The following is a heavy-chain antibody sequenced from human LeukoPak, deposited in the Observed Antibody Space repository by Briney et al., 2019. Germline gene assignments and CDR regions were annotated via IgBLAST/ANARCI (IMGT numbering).Heavy chain of an antibody. V-gene: IGHV3-23*01. CDR2: LSGSGGGT. J-gene: IGHJ3*01. CDR3: GRDPNGDYIGAFDF. CDR1: GITLSNYG. D-gene: IGHD4-17*01. Sequence: GGSLRLSCAVSGITLSNYGMSWVRQAPGKGLEWVAGLSGSGGGTNYADSVQGRFTISRDNSRNTLYLQMNSLRADDTAIYYCGRDPNGDYIGAFDFWGQGTMVSVSS.